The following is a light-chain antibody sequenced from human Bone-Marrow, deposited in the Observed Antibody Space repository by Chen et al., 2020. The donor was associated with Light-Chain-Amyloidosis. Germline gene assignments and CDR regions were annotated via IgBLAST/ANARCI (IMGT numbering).Light chain of an antibody. V-gene: IGLV2-8*01. CDR1: SSDVGGYNY. Sequence: QSALTQPPSASVSLGQSVTISCPGTSSDVGGYNYFSWYQQHPGKAPNLMISEVSKRPSGVPDRFSGSKSGNTASLTVSGLQPDDEADYYCSSYGGRTNLVFGGGTKLTVL. CDR2: EVS. CDR3: SSYGGRTNLV. J-gene: IGLJ2*01.